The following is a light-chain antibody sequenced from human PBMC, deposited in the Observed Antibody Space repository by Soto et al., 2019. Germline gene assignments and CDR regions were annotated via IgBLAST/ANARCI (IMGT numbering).Light chain of an antibody. Sequence: DTQMTQSPSSLSAAVGDTVTITCRPSQGISVWLAWYQLRPGQAPKLLIYGASNLQSGVPPRFSGSGSGTDFTLAISSLQPEDSATYYCLQDINYPWTFGQGTKVDIK. J-gene: IGKJ1*01. CDR3: LQDINYPWT. V-gene: IGKV1-12*01. CDR2: GAS. CDR1: QGISVW.